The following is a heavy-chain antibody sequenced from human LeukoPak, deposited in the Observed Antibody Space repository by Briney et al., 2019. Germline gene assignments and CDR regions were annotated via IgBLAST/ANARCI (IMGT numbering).Heavy chain of an antibody. CDR1: GGSISSYY. D-gene: IGHD4-11*01. CDR2: IYYSGST. Sequence: SETLSLTCTVSGGSISSYYWNWIRQPPGKGLEWIGYIYYSGSTNYNPSLKSRVTISVDTSKNQFSLKLSSVTAADTAVYYCRAYSNFHFDYWGQGTLVTVSS. V-gene: IGHV4-59*12. CDR3: RAYSNFHFDY. J-gene: IGHJ4*02.